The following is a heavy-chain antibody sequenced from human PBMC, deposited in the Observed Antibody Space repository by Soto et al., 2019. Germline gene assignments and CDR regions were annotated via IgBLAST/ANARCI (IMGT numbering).Heavy chain of an antibody. CDR2: IYYNVNT. J-gene: IGHJ5*02. CDR3: AMGYSAYPFDL. Sequence: PSETLSLTYNVSGGSISSHYWSWIRQPPGKGLEWIGYIYYNVNTKYNPSLQSRVSISMDVSTNQCSLKLNSATAADTAVYYCAMGYSAYPFDLWGQGTLVTVSS. CDR1: GGSISSHY. V-gene: IGHV4-59*11. D-gene: IGHD5-12*01.